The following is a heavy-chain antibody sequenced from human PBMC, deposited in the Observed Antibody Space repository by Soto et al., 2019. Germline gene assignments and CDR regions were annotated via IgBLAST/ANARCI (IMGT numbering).Heavy chain of an antibody. CDR1: VGTISISSFL. CDR3: ARHGITGSYYDDFDI. D-gene: IGHD1-26*01. V-gene: IGHV4-39*01. CDR2: INYSGTT. J-gene: IGHJ3*02. Sequence: SDRLSRSFNHSVGTISISSFLSRWMRHPPGKGLEWIASINYSGTTFYNPSLKSRVTLSVDTSKNQFALKLSSVTAAETAVYYCARHGITGSYYDDFDIWGQGTMVT.